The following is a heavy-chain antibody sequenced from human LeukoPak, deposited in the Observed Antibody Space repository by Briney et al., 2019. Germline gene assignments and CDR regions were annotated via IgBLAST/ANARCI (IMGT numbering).Heavy chain of an antibody. D-gene: IGHD3-10*01. CDR3: ARGITMVRGVTRGNWFDP. J-gene: IGHJ5*02. V-gene: IGHV4-30-4*07. CDR2: IYYSGST. CDR1: GGSISSGGYS. Sequence: SETLSLTCAVSGGSISSGGYSWSWIRQPPGKGLEWIGYIYYSGSTNYNPSLKSRVTISVDTSKNQFSLKLRSVTVADTAVYYCARGITMVRGVTRGNWFDPWGQGTLVTVSS.